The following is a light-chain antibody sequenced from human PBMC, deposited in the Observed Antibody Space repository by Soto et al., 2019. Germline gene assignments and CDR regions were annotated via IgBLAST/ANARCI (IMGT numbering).Light chain of an antibody. V-gene: IGLV3-25*03. CDR1: ALPKQY. J-gene: IGLJ3*02. Sequence: SYELTQPPSVSVSPGQTARITCSGDALPKQYAYWYQQKPGHAPVLVIYKDSERPSGIPERFSGSSSGTTVTLTISGVQAEDEADYYCQSADSSGTHWVFGGGTKLTVL. CDR3: QSADSSGTHWV. CDR2: KDS.